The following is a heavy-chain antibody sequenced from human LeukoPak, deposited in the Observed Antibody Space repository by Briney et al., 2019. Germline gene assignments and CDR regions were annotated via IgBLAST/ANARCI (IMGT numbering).Heavy chain of an antibody. CDR3: ASSDPYYYDSSGYYSKHFQH. Sequence: PSQTLSLTCTVSGGSISSGGYYWSWIRQHPGKGLEWIGYIYYSGSTYYNPSLKSRVTISVDTSKNQFSLRLSSVTAADTAVYYCASSDPYYYDSSGYYSKHFQHWGQGTLVTVSS. D-gene: IGHD3-22*01. V-gene: IGHV4-31*03. CDR1: GGSISSGGYY. CDR2: IYYSGST. J-gene: IGHJ1*01.